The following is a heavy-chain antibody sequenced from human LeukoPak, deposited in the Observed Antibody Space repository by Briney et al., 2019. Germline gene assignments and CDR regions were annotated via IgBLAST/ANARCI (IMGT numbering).Heavy chain of an antibody. Sequence: GGSLRLSCAASGFTFSSYSMNWVRQAPGQGLEWLSSISSSSTYIYYADSLKGRFTISRDIAENSLYLQMNSLRADDTAVYYCARTYGDYKDDAFDIWGQGTMVTVSS. J-gene: IGHJ3*02. CDR2: ISSSSTYI. CDR1: GFTFSSYS. D-gene: IGHD4-17*01. CDR3: ARTYGDYKDDAFDI. V-gene: IGHV3-21*01.